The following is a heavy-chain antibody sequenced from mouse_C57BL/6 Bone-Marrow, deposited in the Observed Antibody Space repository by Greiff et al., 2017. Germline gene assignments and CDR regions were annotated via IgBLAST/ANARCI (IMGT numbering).Heavy chain of an antibody. J-gene: IGHJ2*01. Sequence: EVQLQQSGAELVKPGASVKLSCTASGFNFKDYYMHWVKQRTEKGLEWIGRIDPEDGETKYAPKFKGKATITADTSSNTAYLQLSSLTSEDTAVYYCALHYGSSWFDYWCQGTTLTVSS. CDR3: ALHYGSSWFDY. CDR1: GFNFKDYY. D-gene: IGHD1-1*01. CDR2: IDPEDGET. V-gene: IGHV14-2*01.